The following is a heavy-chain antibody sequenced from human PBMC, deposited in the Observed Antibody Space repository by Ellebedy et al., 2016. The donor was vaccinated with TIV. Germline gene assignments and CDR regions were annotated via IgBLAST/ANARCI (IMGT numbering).Heavy chain of an antibody. CDR1: GGSFSSTRYY. Sequence: MPSETLSHTCSLSGGSFSSTRYYWAWIRQPPGKGLEYIGSVYYSGSPYYNPSFKSRVTILVDTPKKQFSLRLTSVTAADTAVYYCARARGQYLYGSGSYFTNWGQGEMVTVSS. D-gene: IGHD3-10*01. CDR2: VYYSGSP. CDR3: ARARGQYLYGSGSYFTN. J-gene: IGHJ4*02. V-gene: IGHV4-39*01.